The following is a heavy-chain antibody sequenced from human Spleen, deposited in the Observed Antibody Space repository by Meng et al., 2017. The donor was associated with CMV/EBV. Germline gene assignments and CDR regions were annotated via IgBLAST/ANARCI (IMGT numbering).Heavy chain of an antibody. CDR3: ARDPLSSGSHDY. D-gene: IGHD6-19*01. V-gene: IGHV4-30-4*08. Sequence: QVQLQESGPGLVKPSXXXXXTXTVSGGSISSGDYYWSWIRQPPGKGLEWIGYIYYSGSTYYNPSLKSRVTISVDTSKNQFSLKLSSVTAADTAVYYCARDPLSSGSHDYWGQGTLVTVSS. J-gene: IGHJ4*02. CDR2: IYYSGST. CDR1: GGSISSGDYY.